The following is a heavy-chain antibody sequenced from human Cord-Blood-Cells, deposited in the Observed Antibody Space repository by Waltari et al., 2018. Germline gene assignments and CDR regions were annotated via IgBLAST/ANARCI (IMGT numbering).Heavy chain of an antibody. V-gene: IGHV3-49*05. D-gene: IGHD3-3*01. CDR2: IRSKADGGRK. Sequence: EVQLVESGGGLVKPGRSLRLSCTASGFTFGDYAMSWFRQAPGKGLGWVGFIRSKADGGRKEDTASGKGRFTNSSDNSKSNAYLQMNSLKTEDTAVYYCTRDDFWSGYDAFDIWGQGTMVTVAS. CDR1: GFTFGDYA. J-gene: IGHJ3*02. CDR3: TRDDFWSGYDAFDI.